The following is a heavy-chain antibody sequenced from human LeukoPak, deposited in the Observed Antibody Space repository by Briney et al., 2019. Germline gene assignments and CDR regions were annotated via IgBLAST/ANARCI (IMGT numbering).Heavy chain of an antibody. D-gene: IGHD6-19*01. CDR2: ISYDGSNK. CDR1: GFTFSSYA. J-gene: IGHJ4*02. CDR3: ARDSSSGSAAFDY. Sequence: GRSLRLSCAASGFTFSSYAMHWVRQAPGKGLEWVAAISYDGSNKYYADSVKGRFTISRDNSKNTLYLQMNSLRAEDTAVYYCARDSSSGSAAFDYWGQGTLVTVSS. V-gene: IGHV3-30*04.